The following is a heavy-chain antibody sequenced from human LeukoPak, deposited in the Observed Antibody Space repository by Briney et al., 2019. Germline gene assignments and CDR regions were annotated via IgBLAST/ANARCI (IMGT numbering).Heavy chain of an antibody. CDR1: GFIFSNYY. Sequence: GGSLRLSCEPSGFIFSNYYMHWVRQAPGKGLEWVAFIRYDGSKKFYADSVKGRLTISRDNSKNTLYLQMNSLRAEDTAVYYCARDLERRYFDYWGQGTLVTVSS. CDR3: ARDLERRYFDY. J-gene: IGHJ4*02. CDR2: IRYDGSKK. D-gene: IGHD1-1*01. V-gene: IGHV3-30*02.